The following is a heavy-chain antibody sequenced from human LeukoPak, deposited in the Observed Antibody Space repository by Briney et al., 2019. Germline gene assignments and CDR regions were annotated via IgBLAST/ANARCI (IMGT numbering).Heavy chain of an antibody. V-gene: IGHV4-59*01. J-gene: IGHJ4*02. CDR3: ARHLWSAYHKFDY. CDR1: GGSIDKYY. D-gene: IGHD3-3*01. Sequence: SETLSLTCTVAGGSIDKYYWSWVRQPPGKGREWLGYIYYSANTYYIPSIESRATISVDRSKNQFSLKLSSVPAADTAVYYCARHLWSAYHKFDYWGQGTLVTVSS. CDR2: IYYSANT.